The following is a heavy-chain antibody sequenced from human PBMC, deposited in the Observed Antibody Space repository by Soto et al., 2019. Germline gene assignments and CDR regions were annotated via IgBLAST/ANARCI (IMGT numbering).Heavy chain of an antibody. V-gene: IGHV3-64D*06. CDR1: GFTFSSYA. J-gene: IGHJ4*02. Sequence: GGSLRLSCSASGFTFSSYAMHWVRQAPGKGLEYVSAISSNGGSTYYADSVKGRFTISRDNSKNTLYLQMSSLRAEDTAVYYWVKEGGLSGSYYISRSYSFEYGGQGT. CDR2: ISSNGGST. D-gene: IGHD1-26*01. CDR3: VKEGGLSGSYYISRSYSFEY.